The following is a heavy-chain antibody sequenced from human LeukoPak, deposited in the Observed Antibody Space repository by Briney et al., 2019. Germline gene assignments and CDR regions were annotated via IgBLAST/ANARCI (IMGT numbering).Heavy chain of an antibody. J-gene: IGHJ4*02. CDR1: GGSISSSSYY. CDR3: ARQSGSGSYSYFGY. V-gene: IGHV4-39*01. D-gene: IGHD3-10*01. CDR2: IYYSGST. Sequence: SETLSLTCTVSGGSISSSSYYWGWIRQPPGKGLEWIGSIYYSGSTYYNPSLKSRVTISVDTSKNQFSLKLSSVTAADTAVYYCARQSGSGSYSYFGYWGQGTLVTVSS.